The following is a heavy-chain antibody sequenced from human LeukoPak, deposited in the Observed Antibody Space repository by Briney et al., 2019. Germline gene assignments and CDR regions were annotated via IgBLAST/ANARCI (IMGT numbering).Heavy chain of an antibody. D-gene: IGHD2-21*01. CDR1: GYIFTGYY. Sequence: ASVKVSCKASGYIFTGYYMHWVRQAPGQGLEWMGWINPNSGGTNYAQKFQGRVTMTRDTSISTAYVELSRLRSDDTAVYYCARAAYDSNWFDPWGQGTLVTVSS. J-gene: IGHJ5*02. CDR2: INPNSGGT. CDR3: ARAAYDSNWFDP. V-gene: IGHV1-2*02.